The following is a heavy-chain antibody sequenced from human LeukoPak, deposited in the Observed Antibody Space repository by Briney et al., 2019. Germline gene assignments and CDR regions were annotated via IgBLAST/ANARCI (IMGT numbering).Heavy chain of an antibody. CDR1: GYTFTTHG. D-gene: IGHD6-19*01. V-gene: IGHV1-18*01. CDR2: IKTYNGDT. J-gene: IGHJ6*02. CDR3: ARDGGQQWLTNYYSYGMDV. Sequence: ASVKVSCRASGYTFTTHGINWVRQAPGQGLEWMGWIKTYNGDTNSAQNFQDRIIMTTGTSTGTAYMELRSLRSDDTAVYYCARDGGQQWLTNYYSYGMDVWGQGTTVTVSS.